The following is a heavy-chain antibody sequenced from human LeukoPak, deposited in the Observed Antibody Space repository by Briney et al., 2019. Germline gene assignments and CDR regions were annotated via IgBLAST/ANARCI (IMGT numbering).Heavy chain of an antibody. CDR1: GGSFSGYY. Sequence: KPSETLSLTCAVYGGSFSGYYWSWIRQPPGKGLEWIGEINHSGSTNYNPSLKSRVTISVDTSKNQFSLKLSSVTAADTAVYYCARFSIAARPHYYYYYGMDVWGQGTTVTVSS. D-gene: IGHD6-6*01. CDR2: INHSGST. V-gene: IGHV4-34*01. CDR3: ARFSIAARPHYYYYYGMDV. J-gene: IGHJ6*02.